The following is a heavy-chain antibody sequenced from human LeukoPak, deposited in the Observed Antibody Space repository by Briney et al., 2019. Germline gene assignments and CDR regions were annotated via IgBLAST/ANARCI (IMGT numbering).Heavy chain of an antibody. CDR2: IGAAGDT. J-gene: IGHJ2*01. CDR3: ARSKGGAYTGNFDL. V-gene: IGHV3-13*04. Sequence: GGSLRLSCAASGFTFSSYDMHWVRQATGKGLEWVSGIGAAGDTYYPGSVKGRFTISRDNAKNTVCLQMNSLRAEDTAVYYCARSKGGAYTGNFDLWGRGTLVTVSS. CDR1: GFTFSSYD. D-gene: IGHD2-21*01.